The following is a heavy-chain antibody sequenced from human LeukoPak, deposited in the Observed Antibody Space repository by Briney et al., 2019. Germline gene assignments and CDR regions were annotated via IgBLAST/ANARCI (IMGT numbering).Heavy chain of an antibody. CDR2: ISAYTGNT. V-gene: IGHV1-18*01. CDR1: GYTFTSYG. J-gene: IGHJ5*02. CDR3: ARISSTSGWNWFDP. D-gene: IGHD2-2*01. Sequence: GASVKVSCKASGYTFTSYGITWVRQAPGQGLEWMGWISAYTGNTVYAQKLQGRLTMATDTSTSTAYMELRSLRSDDTAVYYCARISSTSGWNWFDPWGQGTLVTVSS.